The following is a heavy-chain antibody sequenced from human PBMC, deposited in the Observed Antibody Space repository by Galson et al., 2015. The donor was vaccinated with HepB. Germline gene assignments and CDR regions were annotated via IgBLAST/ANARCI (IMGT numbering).Heavy chain of an antibody. D-gene: IGHD3-10*01. V-gene: IGHV3-21*01. CDR1: GFTFSSYS. Sequence: SLRLSCAASGFTFSSYSMNWVRQAPGKGLEWVSSISSSSSYIDYADSVKGRFTISRDNAKNSLFLQMNSLRAEDTAVYYCARVRRGFGFDYWGQGTLVTVSS. J-gene: IGHJ4*02. CDR3: ARVRRGFGFDY. CDR2: ISSSSSYI.